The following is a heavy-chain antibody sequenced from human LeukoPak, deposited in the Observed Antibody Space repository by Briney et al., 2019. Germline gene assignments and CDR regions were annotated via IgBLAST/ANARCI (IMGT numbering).Heavy chain of an antibody. CDR3: ARQDYDFWSGYYFDG. CDR1: GYTFTSYG. J-gene: IGHJ5*02. CDR2: ISAYNGNT. Sequence: ASVEVSCKASGYTFTSYGISWVRQAPGQGLEWMGWISAYNGNTNYAQKLQGRVTMTTDTSTSTAYMELRSLRSDDTAVYYCARQDYDFWSGYYFDGWGQGTLVTVSS. D-gene: IGHD3-3*01. V-gene: IGHV1-18*01.